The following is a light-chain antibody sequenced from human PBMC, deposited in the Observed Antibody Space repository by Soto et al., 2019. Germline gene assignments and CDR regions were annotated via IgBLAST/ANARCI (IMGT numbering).Light chain of an antibody. Sequence: QSVLTQPPSASGTPGQRVTISCSGSSSNIGSKYVYWYQQLPGTAPKLLMYRNNQRPSGVPDRFSGSKSRTSASLAISGLRSEDEADHYCAAWDAGVSGPAFGGGTKVTVL. J-gene: IGLJ2*01. CDR2: RNN. CDR3: AAWDAGVSGPA. CDR1: SSNIGSKY. V-gene: IGLV1-47*01.